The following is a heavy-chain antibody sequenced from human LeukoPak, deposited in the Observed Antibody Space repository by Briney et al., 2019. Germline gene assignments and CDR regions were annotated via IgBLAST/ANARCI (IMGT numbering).Heavy chain of an antibody. CDR2: ISGSGGTT. Sequence: GGSLGLSCAASGLTFNSYGMSWVRQAPGKGLEWVSVISGSGGTTYYADSVKGRFTISRDNAKNTVYLQMSSLRAEDTAVYYCAKDRVGYYDSSGFYLDAFDIWGQGTMVTVSS. J-gene: IGHJ3*02. CDR3: AKDRVGYYDSSGFYLDAFDI. V-gene: IGHV3-23*01. CDR1: GLTFNSYG. D-gene: IGHD3-22*01.